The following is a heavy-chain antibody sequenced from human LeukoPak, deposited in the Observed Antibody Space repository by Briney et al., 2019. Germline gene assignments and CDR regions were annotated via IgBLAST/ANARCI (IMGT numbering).Heavy chain of an antibody. CDR3: ARVGLLWFGESYYYYYMDV. J-gene: IGHJ6*03. Sequence: SETLSLTCAVYGGSFSGYYWSWIRQPAGKGLEWIGRIYTSGSTNYNPSLKSRVTISVDTSKNQFSLKLSSVTAADTAVYYCARVGLLWFGESYYYYYMDVWGKGTTVTVSS. D-gene: IGHD3-10*01. CDR2: IYTSGST. CDR1: GGSFSGYY. V-gene: IGHV4-59*10.